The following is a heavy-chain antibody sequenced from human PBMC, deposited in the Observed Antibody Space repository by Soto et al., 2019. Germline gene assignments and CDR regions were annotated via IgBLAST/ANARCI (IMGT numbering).Heavy chain of an antibody. V-gene: IGHV3-7*05. Sequence: EVQLVESGGGLVQPGGSLRLSCAASGFTFSVYWMSWVRQAPGKGLEWVANIKQDGSEQFYVDSVKGRFTSSRDNAKNSLYLQMNGLRAEDTAVYYCAREAVWGQGTTVTVSS. J-gene: IGHJ6*02. CDR1: GFTFSVYW. CDR2: IKQDGSEQ. CDR3: AREAV.